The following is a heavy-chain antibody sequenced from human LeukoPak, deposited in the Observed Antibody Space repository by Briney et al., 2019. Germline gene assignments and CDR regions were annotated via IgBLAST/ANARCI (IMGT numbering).Heavy chain of an antibody. V-gene: IGHV3-23*01. CDR3: AKGDAYSSSWDY. J-gene: IGHJ4*02. D-gene: IGHD6-13*01. CDR2: ISGSGGST. Sequence: PGGSLRLSCAASGFTLSSYAMSWVRQAPGKGLEWVSAISGSGGSTYYADSVKGRFTISRDNSKNTLYLLMNSLRAEDTAVYYCAKGDAYSSSWDYWGQGTLVTVSS. CDR1: GFTLSSYA.